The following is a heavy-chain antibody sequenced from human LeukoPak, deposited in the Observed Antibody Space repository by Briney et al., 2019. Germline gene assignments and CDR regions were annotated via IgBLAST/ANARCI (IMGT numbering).Heavy chain of an antibody. V-gene: IGHV3-74*01. CDR2: INSDGSST. CDR1: GFTFSSYW. J-gene: IGHJ3*02. Sequence: PGGSLRLSCAASGFTFSSYWMHWVRQAPGKGLVWVSRINSDGSSTSYADSVKGRFTISRDNAKNTLSLQTNSLRAEDTAVYYCARDLTYYDSSGYYSSDAFDIWGQGTMVTVSS. D-gene: IGHD3-22*01. CDR3: ARDLTYYDSSGYYSSDAFDI.